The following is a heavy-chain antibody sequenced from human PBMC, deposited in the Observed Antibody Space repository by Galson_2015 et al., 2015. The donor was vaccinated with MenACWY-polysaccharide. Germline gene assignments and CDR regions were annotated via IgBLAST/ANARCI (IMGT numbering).Heavy chain of an antibody. CDR2: IKQDGSEK. D-gene: IGHD3-3*01. Sequence: SLRLSCAASGFTFSSYWMSWVRQAPGKGLEWVANIKQDGSEKYYVDSVKGRFTISRDNAKNSLYLQMNSLRAEDTAVYYCARIFGVVIISGGDPYGMDVWGQGTTVTVSS. CDR3: ARIFGVVIISGGDPYGMDV. J-gene: IGHJ6*02. CDR1: GFTFSSYW. V-gene: IGHV3-7*01.